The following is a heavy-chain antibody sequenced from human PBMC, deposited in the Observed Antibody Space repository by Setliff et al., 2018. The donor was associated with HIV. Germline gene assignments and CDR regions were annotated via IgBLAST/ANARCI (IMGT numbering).Heavy chain of an antibody. D-gene: IGHD1-26*01. CDR2: IYAGGST. V-gene: IGHV3-53*01. J-gene: IGHJ4*02. CDR1: GLTDTYNY. CDR3: TRGED. Sequence: GGSLRLSCAASGLTDTYNYMSWVRQAPGKGLEWVSVIYAGGSTYYADSVKGRFTISRDTTKTSFYLQMNSLRAEDTGVYYCTRGEDWGQGTLVTVSS.